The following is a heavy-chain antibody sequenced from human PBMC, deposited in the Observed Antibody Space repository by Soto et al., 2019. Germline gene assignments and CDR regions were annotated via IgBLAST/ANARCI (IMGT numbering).Heavy chain of an antibody. CDR1: GFTFSSYA. CDR3: ARRSSGWYFDY. CDR2: ISGSGGST. Sequence: EVQVLESGGGLVQPGGSLRLSCAASGFTFSSYAMNWVRQAPGKGLEWVSVISGSGGSTYYADSVKGRFTISRDNSKNTLYLQMNSLRAEDTAVYYCARRSSGWYFDYWGQGTLVTVPS. D-gene: IGHD6-19*01. V-gene: IGHV3-23*01. J-gene: IGHJ4*02.